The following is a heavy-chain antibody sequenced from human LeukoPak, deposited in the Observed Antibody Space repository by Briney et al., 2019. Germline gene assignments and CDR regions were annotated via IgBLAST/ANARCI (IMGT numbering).Heavy chain of an antibody. J-gene: IGHJ4*02. Sequence: GGSLRLFCAASGFIFSSYRMNWVRHAPGKGMEWVSSISSSSSYIYYADSVKGRFTTSRDKAKNTLCLQMNSLRAEDTAVYYCAKGRGYCTGGSCYSDYWGQGTLVTVSS. CDR3: AKGRGYCTGGSCYSDY. CDR2: ISSSSSYI. V-gene: IGHV3-21*01. CDR1: GFIFSSYR. D-gene: IGHD2-15*01.